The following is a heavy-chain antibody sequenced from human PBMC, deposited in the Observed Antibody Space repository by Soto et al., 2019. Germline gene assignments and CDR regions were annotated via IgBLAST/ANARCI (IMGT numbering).Heavy chain of an antibody. CDR1: GYDFASYW. V-gene: IGHV5-51*01. J-gene: IGHJ4*02. CDR2: IYPGDSDA. CDR3: APQGWPLPIKTPFHI. D-gene: IGHD1-20*01. Sequence: PGESLKISCKGSGYDFASYWIGWVRQMPGKGLEYMAIIYPGDSDAKYSPSFQGHVSISADQSANSTSLQWRSLRASASALYFCAPQGWPLPIKTPFHIWGPGTLVTVSS.